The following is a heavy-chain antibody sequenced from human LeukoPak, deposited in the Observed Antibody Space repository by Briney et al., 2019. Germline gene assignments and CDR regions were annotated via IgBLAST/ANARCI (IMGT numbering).Heavy chain of an antibody. J-gene: IGHJ4*02. CDR1: GFTFSGYA. D-gene: IGHD5-24*01. CDR2: ISSNGGST. Sequence: GGSLRLSCAASGFTFSGYAMHWVRQPPGKGLEYVSAISSNGGSTYYANSVKGRFTISRDNSKNTLYLQMGSLRAEDMAVYYCARDNLRSRWLQPGDYWGQGTLVTVSS. CDR3: ARDNLRSRWLQPGDY. V-gene: IGHV3-64*01.